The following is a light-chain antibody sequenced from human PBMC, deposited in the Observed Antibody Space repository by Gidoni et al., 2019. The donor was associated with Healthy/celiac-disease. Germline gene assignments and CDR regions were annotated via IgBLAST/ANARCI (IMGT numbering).Light chain of an antibody. V-gene: IGKV3-20*01. Sequence: EIVLTQVPGTLSLSPGERATLSCRASQSVSSSYLAWYQLKTGPAPRILIYGGYSRPTGIPDRFRGSGFGTDFTLTISRLEPEDFAEYYCQQNGSSPSTFGGGTKVEIK. CDR2: GGY. CDR1: QSVSSSY. CDR3: QQNGSSPST. J-gene: IGKJ4*01.